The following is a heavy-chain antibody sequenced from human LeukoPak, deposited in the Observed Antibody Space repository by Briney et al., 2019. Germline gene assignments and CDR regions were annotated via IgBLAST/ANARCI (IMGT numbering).Heavy chain of an antibody. V-gene: IGHV1-8*03. CDR1: GYTFTSYD. CDR2: MNPNSGNT. CDR3: ARVPVYCSSTSCYEGGHFDY. Sequence: ASVTVSCKASGYTFTSYDINWVRQATGQGLEWMGWMNPNSGNTGYAQKFQGRVTITRNTSISTAYMELSSLRSEDTAVYYCARVPVYCSSTSCYEGGHFDYWGQGTLVTVSS. D-gene: IGHD2-2*01. J-gene: IGHJ4*02.